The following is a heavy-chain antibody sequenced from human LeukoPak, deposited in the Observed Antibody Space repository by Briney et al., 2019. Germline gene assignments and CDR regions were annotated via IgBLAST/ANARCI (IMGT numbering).Heavy chain of an antibody. Sequence: PSETLSLTCAVSGGSISSSNWWSWVRQPPGKGLGWIGEIYHSGSTNYNPSLKSRVTISVDKSKNQFSLKLSSVTAADTAVYYCARSTVTGNWFDPWGQGTLVTVSS. D-gene: IGHD4-17*01. V-gene: IGHV4-4*02. J-gene: IGHJ5*02. CDR1: GGSISSSNW. CDR2: IYHSGST. CDR3: ARSTVTGNWFDP.